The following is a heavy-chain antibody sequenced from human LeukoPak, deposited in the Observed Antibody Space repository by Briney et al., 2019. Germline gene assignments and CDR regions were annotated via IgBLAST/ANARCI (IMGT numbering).Heavy chain of an antibody. J-gene: IGHJ4*02. V-gene: IGHV1-69*06. Sequence: ASVKVSCKASGATFISYAMSWVRQAPGQGLEWMGGIIPIFGTANYAQKFQGRVTITADKSTSTAYMEVSSLRSEDTAVYYCARVQPPLYCSGGSCYSFDYWGQGTLVTVSS. CDR2: IIPIFGTA. D-gene: IGHD2-15*01. CDR3: ARVQPPLYCSGGSCYSFDY. CDR1: GATFISYA.